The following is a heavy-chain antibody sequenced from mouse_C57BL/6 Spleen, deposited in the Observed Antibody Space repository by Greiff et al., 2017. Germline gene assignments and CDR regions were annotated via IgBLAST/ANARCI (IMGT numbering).Heavy chain of an antibody. CDR1: GYTFTSYW. V-gene: IGHV1-61*01. J-gene: IGHJ3*01. D-gene: IGHD1-2*01. CDR2: IYPSDSET. CDR3: ARWDTTAPFAY. Sequence: QVQLKQPGAELVRPGSSVKLSCKASGYTFTSYWMDWVKQRPGQGLEWIGNIYPSDSETHYNQKFKDKATLTVDKSSSTAYMQLSSLTSEDSAVYYCARWDTTAPFAYWGQGTLVTVSA.